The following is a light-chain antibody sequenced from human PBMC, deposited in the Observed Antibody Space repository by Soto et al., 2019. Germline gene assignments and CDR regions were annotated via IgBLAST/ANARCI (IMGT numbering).Light chain of an antibody. CDR3: QQYGDYNSPRYS. CDR1: QSVSSNY. Sequence: EIVLTQSPGPLSLSPGDRVTLSCRASQSVSSNYLAWYQQKPGQAPRLLIYATSSRATGSPDRFSGSGSGTDFTRTISRLEPEDFAMYYCQQYGDYNSPRYSFGQGTRLEI. CDR2: ATS. J-gene: IGKJ2*03. V-gene: IGKV3-20*01.